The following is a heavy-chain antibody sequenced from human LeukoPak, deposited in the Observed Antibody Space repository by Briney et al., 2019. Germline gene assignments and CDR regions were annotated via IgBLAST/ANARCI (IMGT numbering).Heavy chain of an antibody. CDR3: ARVTLWQWLAPFDY. Sequence: GGSLRLSCAASGFTFSSYGMHWVRQAPGKGLEWVANIKQDGSEKYYVDSVKGRFTISRDNAKNSLYLQMNSLRAEDTAVYYCARVTLWQWLAPFDYWGQGTLVTVSS. J-gene: IGHJ4*02. D-gene: IGHD6-19*01. CDR1: GFTFSSYG. CDR2: IKQDGSEK. V-gene: IGHV3-7*03.